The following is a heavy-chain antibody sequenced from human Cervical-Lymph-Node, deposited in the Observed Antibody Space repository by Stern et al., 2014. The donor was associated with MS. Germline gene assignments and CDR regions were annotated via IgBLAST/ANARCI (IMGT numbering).Heavy chain of an antibody. CDR3: ATALVVTAHDAYDM. D-gene: IGHD2-8*02. V-gene: IGHV3-30*03. Sequence: VQLVESGGGVVQPGKSLRLSCVASTSTFRTYGMHWVRQAPGKGLEWVALISSDGNNTYHADAVKGRFTISRDNSENTLYLQMNSLRVQDTAVYFCATALVVTAHDAYDMWGQGTMVTVS. CDR1: TSTFRTYG. CDR2: ISSDGNNT. J-gene: IGHJ3*02.